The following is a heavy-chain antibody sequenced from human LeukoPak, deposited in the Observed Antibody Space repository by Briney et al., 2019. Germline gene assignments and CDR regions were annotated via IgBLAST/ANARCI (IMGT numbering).Heavy chain of an antibody. CDR3: ARDPSSSSFRLVRYYYGMDV. CDR2: ISYDGSNK. V-gene: IGHV3-30-3*01. D-gene: IGHD6-6*01. Sequence: PGRSLRLSCAASGFTFSSYAMHWVRQAPGKGLEWVAVISYDGSNKYYADSVKGRFTISRDNSKNTLYLQMNSLRAEDTAVYYCARDPSSSSFRLVRYYYGMDVWGQGTTVTVSS. CDR1: GFTFSSYA. J-gene: IGHJ6*02.